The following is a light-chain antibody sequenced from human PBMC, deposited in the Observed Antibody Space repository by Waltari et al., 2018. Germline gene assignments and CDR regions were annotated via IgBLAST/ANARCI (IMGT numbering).Light chain of an antibody. V-gene: IGLV2-14*03. CDR2: DVS. Sequence: QSALTQPASVSGSPGQSITISCIGTSSDVGGYNSVSWYQQPPGNVPKLLIYDVSNRPSGVSNRFSGSKSGNTASLTISGLQAEDEADYYCSSYTSISTPVVFGGGTKLTVL. J-gene: IGLJ2*01. CDR1: SSDVGGYNS. CDR3: SSYTSISTPVV.